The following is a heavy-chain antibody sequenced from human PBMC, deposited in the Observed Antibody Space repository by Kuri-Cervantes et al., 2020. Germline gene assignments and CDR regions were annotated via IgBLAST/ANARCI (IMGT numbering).Heavy chain of an antibody. D-gene: IGHD3-22*01. Sequence: AAVKLSCKASGYTFTCYYMHWGLHAPGQGLEWMRWLNPNSVGSNYAHKFQGRVTMTRDTSISTAYMELSSLRSDDTTVYYCARGQHYYDSSGYYWALYYFDYWGQGTLVTVSS. CDR1: GYTFTCYY. V-gene: IGHV1-2*07. CDR2: LNPNSVGS. CDR3: ARGQHYYDSSGYYWALYYFDY. J-gene: IGHJ4*02.